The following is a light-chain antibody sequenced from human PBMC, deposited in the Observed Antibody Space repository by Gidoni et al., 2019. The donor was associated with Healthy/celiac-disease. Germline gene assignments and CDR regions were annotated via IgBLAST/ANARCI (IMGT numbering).Light chain of an antibody. CDR1: SPNIGSNY. V-gene: IGLV1-47*02. Sequence: QPVLTQPPSASGTPGQRVTISCSGSSPNIGSNYVYWYQQLPGTAPKLLIYCNNQRPSGVPDRFSGSKPGTSASLAISGLRSEDEADYYCAAWDDSLSGLVFGGGTKLTVL. CDR3: AAWDDSLSGLV. J-gene: IGLJ2*01. CDR2: CNN.